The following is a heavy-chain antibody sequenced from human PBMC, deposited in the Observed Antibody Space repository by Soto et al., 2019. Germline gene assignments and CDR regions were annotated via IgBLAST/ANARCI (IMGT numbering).Heavy chain of an antibody. J-gene: IGHJ6*02. V-gene: IGHV4-30-2*01. CDR1: GGSISSGGYS. CDR3: ARAQGIAVAGTNYYYGMDV. CDR2: IYHSGST. Sequence: PSETLSLTCAVSGGSISSGGYSWSWIRQPPGKGLEWIGYIYHSGSTYYNPSLKSRVTISVDRSKNQFSLKLSSVTAADTAVYYCARAQGIAVAGTNYYYGMDVWGQGTTVTVSS. D-gene: IGHD6-19*01.